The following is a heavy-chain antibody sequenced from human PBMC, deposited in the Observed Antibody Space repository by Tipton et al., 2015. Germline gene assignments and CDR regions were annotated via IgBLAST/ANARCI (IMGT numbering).Heavy chain of an antibody. V-gene: IGHV4-39*02. D-gene: IGHD3-10*01. CDR2: IQYNGNT. CDR1: GGSMSSPTYS. Sequence: LRLSCTVSGGSMSSPTYSWGWIRQPPGKGLEWIGTIQYNGNTYYNPSLNSRVTISLDTSKNHFSLRLNSVTAADTSVYYCARTYSYDSGTDYEGDWFDPWGQGTLVTVSS. CDR3: ARTYSYDSGTDYEGDWFDP. J-gene: IGHJ5*02.